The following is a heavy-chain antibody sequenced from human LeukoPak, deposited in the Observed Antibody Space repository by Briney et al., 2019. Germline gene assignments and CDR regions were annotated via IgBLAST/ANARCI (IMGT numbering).Heavy chain of an antibody. Sequence: GGSLRLSCAASGFSVSSQYMSWVRQAPGKGLEWVSVIYTGGTTHYADSVKGRFTISRDNAKNTLYLQTKSLRVENTAVYYCACRKVVSAYHYGMDVWGQGTTVTVSS. D-gene: IGHD2-2*01. CDR1: GFSVSSQY. V-gene: IGHV3-66*01. J-gene: IGHJ6*02. CDR3: ACRKVVSAYHYGMDV. CDR2: IYTGGTT.